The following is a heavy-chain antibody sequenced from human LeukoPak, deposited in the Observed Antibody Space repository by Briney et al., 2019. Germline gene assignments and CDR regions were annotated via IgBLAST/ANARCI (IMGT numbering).Heavy chain of an antibody. CDR1: GFPFCTYW. CDR2: IKSDEGST. Sequence: GVPLTLSCTGSGFPFCTYWMHWVRQSPGKGLVWVSRIKSDEGSTIYAHSVKRRFTISRDNAKNTLYLQMNSLRAEDTAVYYCARASGTDSRGYVQIDYWGQGTLVTVSS. D-gene: IGHD3-22*01. CDR3: ARASGTDSRGYVQIDY. J-gene: IGHJ4*02. V-gene: IGHV3-74*01.